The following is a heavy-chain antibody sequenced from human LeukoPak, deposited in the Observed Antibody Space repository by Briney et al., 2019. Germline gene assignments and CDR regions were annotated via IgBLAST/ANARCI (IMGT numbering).Heavy chain of an antibody. D-gene: IGHD3-3*01. V-gene: IGHV3-23*01. CDR2: ISGSGGST. CDR3: AKDGSTWSRLTGWKDY. Sequence: PGGSLRLSCAASGFTFSSYAMSWVRQAPGKGLEWVSAISGSGGSTYYADSVKGRFTISRDNSKNTLYLQMNSLRAEDTAVYYCAKDGSTWSRLTGWKDYWGQGTLVTVSS. J-gene: IGHJ4*02. CDR1: GFTFSSYA.